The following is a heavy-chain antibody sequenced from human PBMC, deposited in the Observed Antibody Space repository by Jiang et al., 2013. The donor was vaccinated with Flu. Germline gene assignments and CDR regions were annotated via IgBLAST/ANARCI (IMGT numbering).Heavy chain of an antibody. CDR2: ISYDGSNK. Sequence: VQLVESGGGVVQPGRSLRLSCAASGFTFSSYAMHWVRQAPGKGLEWVAVISYDGSNKYYADSVKGRFTISRDNSKNTLYLQMNSLRAEDTAVYYCARERIAAAGTSLGYWGQGTLVTVSS. V-gene: IGHV3-30*04. J-gene: IGHJ4*02. CDR3: ARERIAAAGTSLGY. D-gene: IGHD6-13*01. CDR1: GFTFSSYA.